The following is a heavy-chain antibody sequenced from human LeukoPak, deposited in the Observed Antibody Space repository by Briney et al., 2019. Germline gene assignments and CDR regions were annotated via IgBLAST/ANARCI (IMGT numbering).Heavy chain of an antibody. CDR3: ARNIVGPRQVDY. J-gene: IGHJ4*02. V-gene: IGHV4-59*01. Sequence: SETLSLTCTVSGGSISSYYWSWIRQPPGKGLEWIGYIYHSGTTNYNPSLESRVTISVDTSKSQFSLKLSSVTAADTAIYYCARNIVGPRQVDYWGQGTLVTVSS. CDR1: GGSISSYY. D-gene: IGHD1-26*01. CDR2: IYHSGTT.